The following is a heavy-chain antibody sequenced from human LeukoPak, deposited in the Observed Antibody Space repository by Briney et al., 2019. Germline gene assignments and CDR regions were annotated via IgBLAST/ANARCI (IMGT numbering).Heavy chain of an antibody. J-gene: IGHJ4*02. V-gene: IGHV3-23*01. CDR3: TRGSTSTWYDY. CDR2: IGGSSVNI. CDR1: GFTFSNYA. Sequence: GGSLRLSCAASGFTFSNYAMSWVRRAPGKGLEWVSLIGGSSVNIYYADSVKGRFTISRDNSKNTLYLQMTSLRGDDTAVYYCTRGSTSTWYDYWGQGIQVTVSS. D-gene: IGHD6-13*01.